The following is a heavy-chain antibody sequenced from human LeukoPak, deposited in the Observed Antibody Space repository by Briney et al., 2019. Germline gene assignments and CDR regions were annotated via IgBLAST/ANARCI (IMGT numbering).Heavy chain of an antibody. J-gene: IGHJ6*03. CDR2: ISSSSSRI. CDR1: GFTFSSYE. D-gene: IGHD3-10*01. Sequence: RGSLRLSCAASGFTFSSYEMNWVRQAPGKGLEWVSYISSSSSRIYYGDSVKGRFTISRDNAKNSVYLQMNSLRAEDTAVYYCARDSRASRIQYGYYYMDVWGKGTTVTVSS. CDR3: ARDSRASRIQYGYYYMDV. V-gene: IGHV3-48*01.